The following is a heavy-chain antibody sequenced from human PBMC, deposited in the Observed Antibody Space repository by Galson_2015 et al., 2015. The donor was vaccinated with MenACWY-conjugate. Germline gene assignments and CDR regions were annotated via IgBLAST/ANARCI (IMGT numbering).Heavy chain of an antibody. CDR1: GFIFNTYW. CDR3: AKSRGASFYFDS. J-gene: IGHJ4*02. Sequence: SLRISCAASGFIFNTYWMHWVRHAPGKGLVWVSRVNPGGSSTTHADSMKDRFTISRDNAKNTLYLQMNSLRPEDTAVFYCAKSRGASFYFDSWGQGTLVTVSS. CDR2: VNPGGSST. V-gene: IGHV3-74*01. D-gene: IGHD1-26*01.